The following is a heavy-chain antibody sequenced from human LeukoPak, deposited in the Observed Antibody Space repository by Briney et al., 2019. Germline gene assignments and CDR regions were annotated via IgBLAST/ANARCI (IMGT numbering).Heavy chain of an antibody. CDR1: GGSFSGYY. CDR2: INHSGST. Sequence: SETLSLTCAVYGGSFSGYYWSWIRQPPGKGLEWMGEINHSGSTNYNPSLKSRVTISVDTSKNQFSLTLSSVTAADTAVYYCARGRRGNWNYVNWFDPWGQGTLVTVSS. CDR3: ARGRRGNWNYVNWFDP. J-gene: IGHJ5*02. D-gene: IGHD1-7*01. V-gene: IGHV4-34*01.